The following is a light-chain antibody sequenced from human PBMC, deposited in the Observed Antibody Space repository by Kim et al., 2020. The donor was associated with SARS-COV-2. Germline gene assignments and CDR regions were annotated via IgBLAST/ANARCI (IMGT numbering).Light chain of an antibody. CDR3: QVWDTTSDLAV. J-gene: IGLJ3*02. Sequence: APGKTARISCGENNIGSKSVHWYQQKPGQAPVLVIYHDNDRPSGIPERFSGSNSGDTATLTISRVEAGDGADYYCQVWDTTSDLAVFGGGTTLTVL. CDR2: HDN. CDR1: NIGSKS. V-gene: IGLV3-21*01.